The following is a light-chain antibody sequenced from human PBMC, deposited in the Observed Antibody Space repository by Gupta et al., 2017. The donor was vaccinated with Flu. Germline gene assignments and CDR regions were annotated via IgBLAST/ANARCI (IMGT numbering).Light chain of an antibody. CDR2: NDN. V-gene: IGLV1-44*01. J-gene: IGLJ3*02. Sequence: VTITCTGSSSNVGSNVVSWYQHLPGRAPNLLIYNDNKRHSGVPDRFSGSKSGTSASLAISGLQSEDEANYYCAAWEGSRNGLWVFGGGTKLTVL. CDR1: SSNVGSNV. CDR3: AAWEGSRNGLWV.